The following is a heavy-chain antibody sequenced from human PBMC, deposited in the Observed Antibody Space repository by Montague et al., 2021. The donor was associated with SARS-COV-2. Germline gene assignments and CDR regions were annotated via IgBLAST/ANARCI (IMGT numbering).Heavy chain of an antibody. Sequence: SETLSLTCTVSGGSIGSSTYYWGWIRQPPGKGLEWIGSIYYSGSTYYNPSLKSRVTMSVDTSKNQFSLKLSSVTAADTAVYYCARHGWGWLRLLRPFDYWGQGTLVTVSS. J-gene: IGHJ4*02. CDR1: GGSIGSSTYY. CDR3: ARHGWGWLRLLRPFDY. V-gene: IGHV4-39*01. CDR2: IYYSGST. D-gene: IGHD5-12*01.